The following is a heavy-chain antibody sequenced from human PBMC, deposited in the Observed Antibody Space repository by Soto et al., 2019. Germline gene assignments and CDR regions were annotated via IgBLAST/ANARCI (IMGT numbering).Heavy chain of an antibody. J-gene: IGHJ6*02. CDR2: IFYDGNT. CDR3: ARLNGYCVSTNCHGYYGMDV. Sequence: PSETLSLTCSGSGGSITSSSHYWGLIRQPPGKGLESIANIFYDGNTYYNPSLTSRVTISADTSKNESSLRLSSVTAADTAVYYCARLNGYCVSTNCHGYYGMDVWGQGTTVTVCS. V-gene: IGHV4-39*01. D-gene: IGHD2-2*03. CDR1: GGSITSSSHY.